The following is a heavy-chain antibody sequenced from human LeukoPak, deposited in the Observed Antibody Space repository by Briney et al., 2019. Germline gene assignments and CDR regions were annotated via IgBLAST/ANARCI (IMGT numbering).Heavy chain of an antibody. CDR2: ISYDGTYK. Sequence: GGSLRLSCAASAFTFSNYGMHWVRQAPGKGLAWVAFISYDGTYKFHADSVKGRFTISRDNAKNSLYLQINSLRAEDTAVYYCARDRGSSVDYYYYMDVWGKGTTVTVSS. D-gene: IGHD1-26*01. CDR3: ARDRGSSVDYYYYMDV. V-gene: IGHV3-30*03. CDR1: AFTFSNYG. J-gene: IGHJ6*03.